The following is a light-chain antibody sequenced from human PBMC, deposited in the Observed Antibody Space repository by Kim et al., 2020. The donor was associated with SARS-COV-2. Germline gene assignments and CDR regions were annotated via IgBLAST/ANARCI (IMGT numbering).Light chain of an antibody. V-gene: IGKV1-17*01. CDR1: QDIGND. CDR3: LQHRTYPIT. J-gene: IGKJ5*01. CDR2: GAS. Sequence: AAVGDRVNITCRASQDIGNDLGWYQQSPGRAPKRLIYGASNLQSGVPSRFSGSGSETEFTLTINSLQPEDFATYFCLQHRTYPITFGQGTRLAIK.